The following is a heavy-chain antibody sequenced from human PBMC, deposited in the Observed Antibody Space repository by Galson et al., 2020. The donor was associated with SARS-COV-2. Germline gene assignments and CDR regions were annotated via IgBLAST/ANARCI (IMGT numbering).Heavy chain of an antibody. Sequence: SQTLSLTCAISGDSVSSNSAAWNWIRQSPSRGLEWLGRTYYRSKWYNAYAVSVKSRITINPDTSKNQFSLQLHSVTPEDTAVYYCARAGLDYALVYYYYGMDVWGQGTTVTVSS. V-gene: IGHV6-1*01. J-gene: IGHJ6*02. CDR2: TYYRSKWYN. D-gene: IGHD4-17*01. CDR3: ARAGLDYALVYYYYGMDV. CDR1: GDSVSSNSAA.